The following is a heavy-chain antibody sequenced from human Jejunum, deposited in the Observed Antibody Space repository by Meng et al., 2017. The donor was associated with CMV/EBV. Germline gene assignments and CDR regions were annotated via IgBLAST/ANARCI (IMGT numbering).Heavy chain of an antibody. CDR3: ARGLTGPEYYYNAMDV. J-gene: IGHJ6*02. CDR2: FYFSGDA. Sequence: ISSGSTYWGWSRQPPGKGLEWIGSFYFSGDAYYNPSLKSRVTISLDTSKNQFSLKVTSVTAADTAVYYCARGLTGPEYYYNAMDVWGQGTTVTVSS. D-gene: IGHD2/OR15-2a*01. V-gene: IGHV4-39*07. CDR1: ISSGSTY.